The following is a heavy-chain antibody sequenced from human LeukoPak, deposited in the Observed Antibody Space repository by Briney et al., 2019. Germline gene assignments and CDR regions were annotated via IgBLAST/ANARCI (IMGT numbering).Heavy chain of an antibody. CDR1: GYTFTGYY. D-gene: IGHD6-6*01. Sequence: EASVKVSCKASGYTFTGYYMHWVRQAPGQGLEWMGWINPNSGGTNYAQKFQGRVTMTRDTSINTAYMGLSRLRSDDTAVYYCGRAARRSNWFDPWGQGTLVTVSS. J-gene: IGHJ5*02. CDR2: INPNSGGT. CDR3: GRAARRSNWFDP. V-gene: IGHV1-2*02.